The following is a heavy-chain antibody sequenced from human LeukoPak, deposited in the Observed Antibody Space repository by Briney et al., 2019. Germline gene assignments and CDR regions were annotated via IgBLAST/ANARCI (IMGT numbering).Heavy chain of an antibody. J-gene: IGHJ6*02. Sequence: PGRSLRLSCAASGFTFSSYGMHWVRQAPGKGREWVAVISYDGRNKYYADSVKGRFTISRDNTKNTLYLQMNSLRAEDTAVYYCAKRIGIVGAAYYGMDVRGQGTTVTVSS. CDR1: GFTFSSYG. V-gene: IGHV3-30*18. D-gene: IGHD1-26*01. CDR2: ISYDGRNK. CDR3: AKRIGIVGAAYYGMDV.